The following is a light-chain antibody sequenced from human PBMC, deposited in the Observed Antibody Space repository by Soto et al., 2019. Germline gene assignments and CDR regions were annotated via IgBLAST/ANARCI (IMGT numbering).Light chain of an antibody. J-gene: IGKJ1*01. Sequence: EIVLTQSPDTLSLCPGERATLSCRASQSVSSSNLAWYQHKPGQAPRLLIYVASRRATGIPDRFSGSGSGTEFTLTITRLEPEDFAVYFCLQHGSGPWTFGQGTKVEIK. CDR2: VAS. V-gene: IGKV3-20*01. CDR3: LQHGSGPWT. CDR1: QSVSSSN.